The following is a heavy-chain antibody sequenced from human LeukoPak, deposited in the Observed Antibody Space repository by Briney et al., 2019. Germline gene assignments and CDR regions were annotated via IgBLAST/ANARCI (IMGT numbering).Heavy chain of an antibody. D-gene: IGHD2-2*01. Sequence: ASVKVSCKASGYIFTDYFVHWLRQAPGQGLEWMGWINSNTGGTNYVQKFQGRVTMTRDTSISALYMELSSLRSDDTAVYYCARDLGITCISTSWPPDYWGQGTLVTVSS. CDR1: GYIFTDYF. CDR3: ARDLGITCISTSWPPDY. V-gene: IGHV1-2*02. CDR2: INSNTGGT. J-gene: IGHJ4*02.